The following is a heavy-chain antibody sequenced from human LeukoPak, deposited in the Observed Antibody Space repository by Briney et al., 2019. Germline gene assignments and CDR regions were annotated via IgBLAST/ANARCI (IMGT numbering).Heavy chain of an antibody. D-gene: IGHD2-15*01. Sequence: ASVKVSCKASGYTFPSYGISWVRQAPGQGLEGMGWISAYNGNTNYAQKLQGRVTMTTDTSTSTAYMELRSLRSDDTAVYYCARVGVVVVVAAPDYWGQGTLVTVSS. CDR2: ISAYNGNT. J-gene: IGHJ4*02. CDR3: ARVGVVVVVAAPDY. V-gene: IGHV1-18*01. CDR1: GYTFPSYG.